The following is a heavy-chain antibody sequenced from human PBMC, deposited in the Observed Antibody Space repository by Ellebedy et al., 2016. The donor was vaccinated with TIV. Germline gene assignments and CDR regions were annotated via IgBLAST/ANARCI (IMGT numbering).Heavy chain of an antibody. CDR1: GGSISNYY. CDR3: AREGRGNSAGMDV. Sequence: MPSETLSFTCTVSGGSISNYYWSWIRQPPGKGLEWIGYIYYSGSTNYNPSLESRVTISVDTSKNQFSLKLSSVTAADTAVYYCAREGRGNSAGMDVWGKGTTVTVSS. V-gene: IGHV4-59*01. J-gene: IGHJ6*04. D-gene: IGHD4-23*01. CDR2: IYYSGST.